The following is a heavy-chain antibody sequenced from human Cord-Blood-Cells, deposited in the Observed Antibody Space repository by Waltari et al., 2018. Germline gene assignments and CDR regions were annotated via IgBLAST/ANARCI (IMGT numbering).Heavy chain of an antibody. D-gene: IGHD6-6*01. Sequence: QVQLQQWGAGLLKPSETLSLTCAVYGGSFSGYYWSWIRQPPGKGLEWIGEINHSGSTNSNPSLKSRVTISVDTSKNQFSLKLSSVTAADTAVYYCARKLSSSSWYFDLWGRGTLVTVSS. J-gene: IGHJ2*01. CDR3: ARKLSSSSWYFDL. CDR1: GGSFSGYY. CDR2: INHSGST. V-gene: IGHV4-34*01.